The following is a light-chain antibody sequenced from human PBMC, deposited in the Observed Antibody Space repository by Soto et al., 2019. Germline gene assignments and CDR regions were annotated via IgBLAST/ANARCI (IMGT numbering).Light chain of an antibody. Sequence: EIVMTQSPATLSVSPGERATLSCRASQSVRRYLAWYQQKPGQAPRLLIYDASTRATGIPARFSGSGSETDFTLTITSLEPEDFAAYYCQQYGSSLFTFGPGTKVDIK. CDR3: QQYGSSLFT. J-gene: IGKJ3*01. CDR2: DAS. V-gene: IGKV3D-15*01. CDR1: QSVRRY.